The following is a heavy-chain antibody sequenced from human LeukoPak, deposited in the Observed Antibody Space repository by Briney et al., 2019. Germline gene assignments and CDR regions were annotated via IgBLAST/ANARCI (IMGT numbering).Heavy chain of an antibody. Sequence: GRSLRLSCATSGFTFSTYGIHWVHQAPGKGLEWVAAIWPDGSYKYYADSVKGRFTISRDNSKNTVYLQMNTLRDEDTAAYYCARAVGPFDYWGQGTLVTVSS. D-gene: IGHD3-16*01. CDR3: ARAVGPFDY. J-gene: IGHJ4*02. V-gene: IGHV3-33*01. CDR2: IWPDGSYK. CDR1: GFTFSTYG.